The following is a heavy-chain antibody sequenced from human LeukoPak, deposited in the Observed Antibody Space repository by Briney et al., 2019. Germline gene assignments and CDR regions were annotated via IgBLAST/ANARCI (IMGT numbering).Heavy chain of an antibody. CDR2: ISSSSSYI. Sequence: GGSLRLSCAASGFTFSSYSMNWVRQAPGKGLEWVSSISSSSSYIYYADSVKGRFTISRDNAKNSLYLQMNSLRAEDTAVYYCARDLRYGSGNRGFDNWGQGTLVTVSS. CDR1: GFTFSSYS. V-gene: IGHV3-21*01. D-gene: IGHD3-10*01. CDR3: ARDLRYGSGNRGFDN. J-gene: IGHJ4*02.